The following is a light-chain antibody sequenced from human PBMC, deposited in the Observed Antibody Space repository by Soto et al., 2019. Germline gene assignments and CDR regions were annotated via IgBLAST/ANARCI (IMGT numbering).Light chain of an antibody. V-gene: IGLV2-8*01. Sequence: QSALTQPPSASGSPGPSVTISCTGNSNDVGHSSFISWYQQHPGKGPKLIIYEVSKRPSGVPDRFSGSKSGNTASLSVSGLQDEDEADDFCNEQAENGEHVSGTGTKGTVL. CDR3: NEQAENGEHV. J-gene: IGLJ1*01. CDR1: SNDVGHSSF. CDR2: EVS.